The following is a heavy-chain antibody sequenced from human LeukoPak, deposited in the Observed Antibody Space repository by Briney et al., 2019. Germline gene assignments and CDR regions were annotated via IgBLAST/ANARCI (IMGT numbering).Heavy chain of an antibody. Sequence: GGSLRLSCAAPGFTVSSNYMSWVRQAPGKGLEWVSVIYSGGSTYYADSVKGRFTISRHNSKNTLYLQMNSLRAEDTAAYYCARAKNGDYLDYWGQGTLVTVSS. CDR1: GFTVSSNY. D-gene: IGHD4-17*01. CDR3: ARAKNGDYLDY. V-gene: IGHV3-53*04. J-gene: IGHJ4*02. CDR2: IYSGGST.